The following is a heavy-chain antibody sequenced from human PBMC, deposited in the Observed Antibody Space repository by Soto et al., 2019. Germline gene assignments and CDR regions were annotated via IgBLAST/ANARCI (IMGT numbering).Heavy chain of an antibody. D-gene: IGHD4-17*01. CDR1: GGSISSSSYY. CDR3: ARNTVTTFPNWFDP. Sequence: SETLSLTXTVSGGSISSSSYYWGWIRQPPGKGLEWIGSIYYSGSTYYNPSLKSRVTISVDTSKNQFSLKLSSVTAADTAVYYCARNTVTTFPNWFDPWGQGTLVTVSS. V-gene: IGHV4-39*01. J-gene: IGHJ5*02. CDR2: IYYSGST.